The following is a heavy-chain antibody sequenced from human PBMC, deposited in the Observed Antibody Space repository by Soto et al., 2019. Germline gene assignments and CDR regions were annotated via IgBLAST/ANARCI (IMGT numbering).Heavy chain of an antibody. CDR2: VHHSGST. Sequence: SETLSLTCTVSGGSISSGDYYWSWVRQPPGKGLEWIGDVHHSGSTYYNPSLRSRVTISVDRSQNLFSLKLASVTAADTAVYYCVRSEATALDYWGQGTLVTVSS. CDR1: GGSISSGDYY. V-gene: IGHV4-30-2*01. J-gene: IGHJ4*02. CDR3: VRSEATALDY.